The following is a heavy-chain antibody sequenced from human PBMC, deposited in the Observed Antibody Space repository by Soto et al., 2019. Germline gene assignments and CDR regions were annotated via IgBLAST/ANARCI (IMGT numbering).Heavy chain of an antibody. CDR1: GGSISSYY. V-gene: IGHV4-59*08. CDR3: ARHSQIAAAPWFDP. CDR2: IYYSGST. D-gene: IGHD6-13*01. J-gene: IGHJ5*02. Sequence: SETLSLTCTVSGGSISSYYWSWIRQPPGKGLEWIGYIYYSGSTNYNPSLKSRVTVSVDTSKNQFSLKLSSVTAADTAVYYCARHSQIAAAPWFDPWGQGTLVTVS.